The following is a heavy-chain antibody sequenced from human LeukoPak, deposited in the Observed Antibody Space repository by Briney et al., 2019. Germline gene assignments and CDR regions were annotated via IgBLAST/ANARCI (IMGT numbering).Heavy chain of an antibody. CDR2: IYYSGST. V-gene: IGHV4-59*01. CDR3: ARSHYYDSSGYYVYYYYGMDV. CDR1: GGSISSYY. J-gene: IGHJ6*02. Sequence: PSETLSLTCTVSGGSISSYYWSWIRQPPGKGLEWIGCIYYSGSTNYNPSLKSRVTISVDTSKNQFSLKLSSVTAADTAVYYCARSHYYDSSGYYVYYYYGMDVWGQGTTVTVSS. D-gene: IGHD3-22*01.